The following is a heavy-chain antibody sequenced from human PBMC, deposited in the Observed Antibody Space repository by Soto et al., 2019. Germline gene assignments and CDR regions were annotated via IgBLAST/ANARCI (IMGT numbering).Heavy chain of an antibody. V-gene: IGHV3-11*01. CDR3: ARGLQLLDQYNWFDP. D-gene: IGHD2-2*01. J-gene: IGHJ5*02. CDR1: GFTFSDYY. Sequence: GGSLRLSCAASGFTFSDYYMSWIRQAPGKGLEWVSYISSSGSTIYYADSVKGRFTISRDNAKNSLYLQMNSLRAEDTAVYYCARGLQLLDQYNWFDPWGQGTLVTVSS. CDR2: ISSSGSTI.